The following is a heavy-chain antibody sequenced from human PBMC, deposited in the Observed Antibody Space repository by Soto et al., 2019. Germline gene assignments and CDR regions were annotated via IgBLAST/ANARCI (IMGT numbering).Heavy chain of an antibody. CDR1: GFTFSSYG. CDR3: ARDRDESGYVDY. D-gene: IGHD3-3*01. CDR2: IWYDGSNK. Sequence: QVQLVESGGGVVQPGRSLRLSCAASGFTFSSYGMHWVRQAPGKGLEWVAVIWYDGSNKYYADSVKGRFTISRDNSKNPLYLQMNSLRAGDTAVYYCARDRDESGYVDYWGQGTLVTVSS. J-gene: IGHJ4*02. V-gene: IGHV3-33*01.